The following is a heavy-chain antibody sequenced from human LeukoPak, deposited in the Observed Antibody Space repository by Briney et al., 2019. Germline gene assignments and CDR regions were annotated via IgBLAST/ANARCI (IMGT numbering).Heavy chain of an antibody. J-gene: IGHJ4*02. CDR1: GFTFSDYY. Sequence: GGSLRLSCAASGFTFSDYYMSWLRQAPGKGLEGVAGINWNGGSTVYADSMKGRFTISRDNAKNSLFLQMNSLRAEDTALYYCARRRVTVVRGVDITSYYFDYWGQGTLVTVSS. CDR3: ARRRVTVVRGVDITSYYFDY. CDR2: INWNGGST. D-gene: IGHD3-10*01. V-gene: IGHV3-20*04.